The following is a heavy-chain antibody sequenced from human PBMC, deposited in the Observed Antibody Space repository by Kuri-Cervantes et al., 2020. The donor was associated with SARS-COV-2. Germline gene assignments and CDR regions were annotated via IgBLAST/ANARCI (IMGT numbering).Heavy chain of an antibody. J-gene: IGHJ3*02. D-gene: IGHD3-10*01. CDR3: ARERSEVRGVMHEARGGPDAFDI. Sequence: GGSLRLSCAASGCTFSSYDMHWVRQAPGKGLEWVAVISYDGSNKYYADSVKGRFTISRDNSKNTLYLQMNSLRAEDTAVYYCARERSEVRGVMHEARGGPDAFDIWGQGTMVTVSS. CDR2: ISYDGSNK. V-gene: IGHV3-30*01. CDR1: GCTFSSYD.